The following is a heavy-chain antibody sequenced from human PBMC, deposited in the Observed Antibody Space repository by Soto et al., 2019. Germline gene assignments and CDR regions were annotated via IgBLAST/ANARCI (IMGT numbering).Heavy chain of an antibody. CDR3: ATTRRDIVVIPTAI. CDR1: GYTFTGYY. V-gene: IGHV1-2*02. D-gene: IGHD2-2*01. Sequence: GASVKVSCKASGYTFTGYYIHWVRQAPGQGLEWMGWINPNNGDTSYAQKFQGRVTMTSDTSISTAYMALSRQRSDDTAVYYCATTRRDIVVIPTAIWGQGTLVTVSS. J-gene: IGHJ4*02. CDR2: INPNNGDT.